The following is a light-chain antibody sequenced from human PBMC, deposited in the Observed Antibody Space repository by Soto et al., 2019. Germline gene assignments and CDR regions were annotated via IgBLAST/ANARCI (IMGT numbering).Light chain of an antibody. CDR3: QSYDSSPWV. CDR2: GNS. V-gene: IGLV1-40*01. CDR1: SSNIGAGYD. J-gene: IGLJ3*02. Sequence: QSVLTQPPSVSGAPGQRVTISCTGSSSNIGAGYDVHWYQQLPGTASKLLIYGNSNRPSGVPDRFSGSKSGTSASLAITGLQAEDEADYYCQSYDSSPWVFGGGTKVTVL.